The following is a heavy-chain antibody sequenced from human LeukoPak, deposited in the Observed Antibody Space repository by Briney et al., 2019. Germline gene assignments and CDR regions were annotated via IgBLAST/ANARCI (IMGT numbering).Heavy chain of an antibody. CDR3: ARGRRNTPLGYCSSTSCYSSYFDY. CDR1: GGSMNGGSVF. D-gene: IGHD2-2*02. CDR2: LYSTGNI. J-gene: IGHJ4*02. V-gene: IGHV4-39*01. Sequence: PSETLSLTCTVSGGSMNGGSVFWGWIRLPPGKGLEWIGSLYSTGNINYIYNPSLKSRVTISVDASKNQFSLKLTSMTAADTAVYYCARGRRNTPLGYCSSTSCYSSYFDYWGQGTLVAVSS.